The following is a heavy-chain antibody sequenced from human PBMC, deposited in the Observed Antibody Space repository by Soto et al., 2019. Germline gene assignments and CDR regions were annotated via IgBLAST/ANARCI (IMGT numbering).Heavy chain of an antibody. CDR1: GFPFSSYA. CDR3: AKTLSLPAAIEGYFDY. V-gene: IGHV3-23*01. CDR2: ISGSGGST. Sequence: GGSLRLSCAASGFPFSSYAMSWVRQAPGKGLEWVSAISGSGGSTYYADSVKGRFTISRDNSKNTLYLQMNSLRAEDTAVYYCAKTLSLPAAIEGYFDYWGQGTLVTVSS. D-gene: IGHD2-2*01. J-gene: IGHJ4*02.